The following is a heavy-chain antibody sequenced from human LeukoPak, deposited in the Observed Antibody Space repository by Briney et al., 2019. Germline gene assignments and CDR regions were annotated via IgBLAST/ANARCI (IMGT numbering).Heavy chain of an antibody. CDR1: AFTFSSYG. D-gene: IGHD6-13*01. V-gene: IGHV3-30*02. J-gene: IGHJ4*02. Sequence: GGSLRLSRAASAFTFSSYGMHWVRQAPGKGLEWVAFIRYDGSNKYYADSVKGRFTISRDNSKNTLYLQMNSLRAEDTAVYYCAKDRRIYSSSQLFHYWVQGTLVTVSS. CDR2: IRYDGSNK. CDR3: AKDRRIYSSSQLFHY.